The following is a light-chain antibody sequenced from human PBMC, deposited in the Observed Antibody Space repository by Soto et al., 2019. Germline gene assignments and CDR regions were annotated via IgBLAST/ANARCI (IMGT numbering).Light chain of an antibody. CDR1: QSVDNN. Sequence: EIVMTQSPATLSVSPGERATLSCRASQSVDNNVAWYQQKPGQAPRLLIVGSFARATGIPARFSGSGSGSEFTLTISSLQSEDFAVYYCHQYNNWPLYTFGQGTKVDIK. CDR3: HQYNNWPLYT. V-gene: IGKV3-15*01. CDR2: GSF. J-gene: IGKJ2*01.